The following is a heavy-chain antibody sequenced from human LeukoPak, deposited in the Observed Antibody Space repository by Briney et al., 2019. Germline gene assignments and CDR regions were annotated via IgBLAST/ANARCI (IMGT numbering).Heavy chain of an antibody. V-gene: IGHV4-39*07. J-gene: IGHJ4*02. CDR1: RGSVSSSTYY. D-gene: IGHD2-8*01. CDR2: IYYTGST. CDR3: TAEKNGSPHY. Sequence: PLETLSLTCTVSRGSVSSSTYYWSWVRQPPGKGLEWIASIYYTGSTYYNPSLKSRVTVSLDMSKNEFFLTMTSVTAADTAVYFCTAEKNGSPHYWGQGTQVTVSS.